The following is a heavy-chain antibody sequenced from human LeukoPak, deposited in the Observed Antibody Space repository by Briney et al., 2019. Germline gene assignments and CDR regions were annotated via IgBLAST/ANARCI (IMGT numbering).Heavy chain of an antibody. CDR1: GYTLTELS. Sequence: ASVKVSCKVSGYTLTELSMHWVRQAPGKGLEWMGGFDPEDGETIYAQKFQGRVTMTEDTSTDTAYMELRSLRSDDMAVYYCARVFISRGGSSWYLGLDYFDYWGQGTLVTVSS. CDR3: ARVFISRGGSSWYLGLDYFDY. V-gene: IGHV1-24*01. J-gene: IGHJ4*02. CDR2: FDPEDGET. D-gene: IGHD6-13*01.